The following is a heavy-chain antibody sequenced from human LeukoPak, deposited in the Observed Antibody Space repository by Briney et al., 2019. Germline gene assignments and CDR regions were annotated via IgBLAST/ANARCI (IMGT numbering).Heavy chain of an antibody. CDR2: ISSSSSYI. Sequence: KPGGSLRLSCAASGFTFSSYSMNWVRQAPGKGLEWVSSISSSSSYIYYADSVKGRFTISRDNAKNSLYLQMNSLRAEDTAVYYCARVRLLAARPGGMDVRGQGTTVTVSS. D-gene: IGHD6-6*01. CDR1: GFTFSSYS. J-gene: IGHJ6*02. V-gene: IGHV3-21*01. CDR3: ARVRLLAARPGGMDV.